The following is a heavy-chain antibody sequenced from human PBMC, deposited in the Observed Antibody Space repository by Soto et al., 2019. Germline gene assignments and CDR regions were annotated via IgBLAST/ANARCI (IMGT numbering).Heavy chain of an antibody. V-gene: IGHV4-34*01. CDR3: ARHRGPITLNGMEV. J-gene: IGHJ6*04. CDR2: IHPSGST. CDR1: VGSFSGYY. Sequence: PSETLSLTCAVYVGSFSGYYWTWIRQPPGKGLEWIWEIHPSGSTNYHPSLKSRVTISADTSKNQFSLKLTSVTAADTAVYYCARHRGPITLNGMEVWGKVTKVTVSS. D-gene: IGHD3-10*01.